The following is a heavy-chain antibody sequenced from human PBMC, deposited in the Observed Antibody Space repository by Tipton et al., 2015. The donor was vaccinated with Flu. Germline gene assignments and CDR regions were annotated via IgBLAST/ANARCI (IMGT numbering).Heavy chain of an antibody. CDR3: ARAVGSRDGY. V-gene: IGHV3-7*03. CDR2: IKHDGSDK. Sequence: SLRLSCEASVFTFSAYWMSWVRQAPGKGLEWVANIKHDGSDKWYVDSVKGRFTISRDNAKNSLYLQMNSLRAEDTAVYYCARAVGSRDGYWGQGTLVTVSS. CDR1: VFTFSAYW. J-gene: IGHJ4*02. D-gene: IGHD5-24*01.